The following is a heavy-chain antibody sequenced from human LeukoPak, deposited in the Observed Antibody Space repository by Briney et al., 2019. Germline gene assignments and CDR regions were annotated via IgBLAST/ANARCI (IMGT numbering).Heavy chain of an antibody. Sequence: ASVKVSCKASGYSFTSYGIGWVRQAPGQWLEWMGWISAYNGNTNYAQKLQGRVTMTTDTSTSTAYMELRSLRSDDTAVYYCARAGETIFGAPNWFDPWGQGTLVTVSS. V-gene: IGHV1-18*01. D-gene: IGHD3-3*01. CDR3: ARAGETIFGAPNWFDP. CDR1: GYSFTSYG. J-gene: IGHJ5*02. CDR2: ISAYNGNT.